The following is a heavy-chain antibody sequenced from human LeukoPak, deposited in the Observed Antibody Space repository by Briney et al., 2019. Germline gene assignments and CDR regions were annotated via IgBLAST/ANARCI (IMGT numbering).Heavy chain of an antibody. CDR2: IHPRSGYS. Sequence: ASVKVSCKTSGYTLTDYDVNWVRQAPGQGLEWMGYIHPRSGYSESAQRFQGRLPMTRDVSTDTAYMELSTLTSDDTAVYYCARVTSGMRYNWFDPWGQGTLIIASS. J-gene: IGHJ5*02. V-gene: IGHV1-8*01. CDR3: ARVTSGMRYNWFDP. D-gene: IGHD2-2*01. CDR1: GYTLTDYD.